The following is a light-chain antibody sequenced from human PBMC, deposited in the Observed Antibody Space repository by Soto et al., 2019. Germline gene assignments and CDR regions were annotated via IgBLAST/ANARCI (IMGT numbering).Light chain of an antibody. CDR2: GAS. V-gene: IGKV3-20*01. CDR1: QSISASY. Sequence: EIVLTQSPGTLSLSPGERATLSCRASQSISASYLGWYQQKPGQAPRLLILGASSRATGTPDRFGGSGSGRDFTLTISRLEPEDFAVYYCQQYGSSPTFGGGTKVDIK. J-gene: IGKJ4*01. CDR3: QQYGSSPT.